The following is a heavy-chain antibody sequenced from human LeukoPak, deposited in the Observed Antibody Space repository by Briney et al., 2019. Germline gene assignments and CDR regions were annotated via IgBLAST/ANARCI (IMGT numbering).Heavy chain of an antibody. D-gene: IGHD3-10*01. CDR1: GYTFTSYD. J-gene: IGHJ5*02. CDR3: ARSGFGSGISFDL. V-gene: IGHV1-8*01. CDR2: MNPNSGDT. Sequence: ASVKVSCKASGYTFTSYDINWVRQAPGQGLEWMGWMNPNSGDTGYPQKFQGRVTMTRDTSITTAYMELSSLRSEDTAVYYCARSGFGSGISFDLWGQGTLVTFSS.